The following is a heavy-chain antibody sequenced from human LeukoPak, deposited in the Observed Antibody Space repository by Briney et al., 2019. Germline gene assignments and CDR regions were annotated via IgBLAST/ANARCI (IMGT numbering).Heavy chain of an antibody. CDR1: GFSISIGYY. CDR2: ALHSGNT. V-gene: IGHV4-38-2*02. Sequence: SETLSLTCSVSGFSISIGYYWGWIRQPPGRGLEWIGNALHSGNTFYNPSLKSRVAISLDTSRNQLSMRLSSVTAADTAVYYCAMITVTTGVDSWGQGTLVTVSS. CDR3: AMITVTTGVDS. J-gene: IGHJ4*02. D-gene: IGHD4-17*01.